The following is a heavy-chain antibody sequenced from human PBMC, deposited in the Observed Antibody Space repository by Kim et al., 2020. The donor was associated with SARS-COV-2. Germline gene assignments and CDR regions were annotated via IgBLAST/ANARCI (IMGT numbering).Heavy chain of an antibody. CDR2: ISYDGSNK. CDR3: ARVAEKWLPPLGYGIDV. V-gene: IGHV3-30*04. CDR1: GFTFSSYA. D-gene: IGHD5-12*01. Sequence: GGSLRLSCAASGFTFSSYAMHWVRQAPGKGLEWVAVISYDGSNKYYADSVKGRFTISRDNSKNTLYLQMNSLRAEDTAVYYCARVAEKWLPPLGYGIDVWGQGTTVTVSS. J-gene: IGHJ6*02.